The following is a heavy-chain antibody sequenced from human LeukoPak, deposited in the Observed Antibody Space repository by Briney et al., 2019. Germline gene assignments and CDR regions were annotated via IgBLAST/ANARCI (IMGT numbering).Heavy chain of an antibody. J-gene: IGHJ3*02. CDR3: ARVDFSMTTVTTGDAFDI. Sequence: GGSLRLSCAASGFTFSSYWMSWVRQAPGKGLEWVSSISSSSSYIYYADSVKGRFTISRDNAKNSLYLQMNSLRAEDTAVYYCARVDFSMTTVTTGDAFDIWGQGTMVTVSS. CDR2: ISSSSSYI. CDR1: GFTFSSYW. V-gene: IGHV3-21*01. D-gene: IGHD4-11*01.